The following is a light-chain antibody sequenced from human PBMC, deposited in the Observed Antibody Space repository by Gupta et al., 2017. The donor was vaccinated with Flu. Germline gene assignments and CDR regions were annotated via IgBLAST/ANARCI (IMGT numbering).Light chain of an antibody. Sequence: SPPNLSASVGDRVISPCRDSQSISNWLDWHQQKPGQAPKLLIREASTGDSGVPSRFSGSGSGKEFTLTSSRRQPDDFANYYGQQDHYYWTFGQGTKVEIK. CDR1: QSISNW. CDR2: EAS. J-gene: IGKJ1*01. V-gene: IGKV1-5*03. CDR3: QQDHYYWT.